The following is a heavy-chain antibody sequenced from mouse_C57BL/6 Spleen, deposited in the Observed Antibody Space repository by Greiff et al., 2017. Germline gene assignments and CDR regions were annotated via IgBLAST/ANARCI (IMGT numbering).Heavy chain of an antibody. Sequence: QVQLQQPGAELVMPGASVKLSCKASGYNFTSYWMHWVKQRPGQGLEWIGEIDPSDSYTNYKQKFKGKSTLTVDKSSSTAYMQLSSLTSEDSAVYYFASGYGSSYVRGFAYWGQGTLVTVSA. J-gene: IGHJ3*01. CDR3: ASGYGSSYVRGFAY. V-gene: IGHV1-69*01. CDR2: IDPSDSYT. D-gene: IGHD1-1*01. CDR1: GYNFTSYW.